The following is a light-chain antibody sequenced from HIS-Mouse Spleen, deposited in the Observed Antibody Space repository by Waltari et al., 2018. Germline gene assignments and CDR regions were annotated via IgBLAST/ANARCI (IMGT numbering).Light chain of an antibody. CDR1: SSDVGGYNY. CDR2: DVS. Sequence: QSALTQPRSVSGSPGQSVPISCTGTSSDVGGYNYVSWYQQHPGKAPKLMIYDVSKRPSGVPDRFSGSKSGNTASLTISGLQAEDEADYYCCSYAGSYPIVVFGGGTKLTVL. CDR3: CSYAGSYPIVV. V-gene: IGLV2-11*01. J-gene: IGLJ2*01.